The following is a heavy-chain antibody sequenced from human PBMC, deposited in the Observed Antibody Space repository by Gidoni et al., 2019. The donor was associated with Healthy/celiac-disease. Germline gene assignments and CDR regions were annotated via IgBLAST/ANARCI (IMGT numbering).Heavy chain of an antibody. CDR1: GGSISSYY. D-gene: IGHD3-16*01. J-gene: IGHJ5*02. Sequence: QVQLQESGPGLVKPSETLSLTCTVSGGSISSYYWSWIRQPPGKGLEWCGYIYYSGSTNYNPSLKSRVTISVDTSKNQFSLKLSSVTAADTAVYYCARVIGGEXDPWGXXTLXXXSS. CDR3: ARVIGGEXDP. V-gene: IGHV4-59*01. CDR2: IYYSGST.